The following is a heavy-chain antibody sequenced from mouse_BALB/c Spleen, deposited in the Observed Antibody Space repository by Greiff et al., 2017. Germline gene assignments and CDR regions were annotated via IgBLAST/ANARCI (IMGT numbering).Heavy chain of an antibody. CDR2: ISSGGSYT. CDR3: ARGGGYYGAMDY. Sequence: VQLKESGGGLVKPGGSLKLSCAASGFTFSSYAMSWVRQSPEKRLEWVAEISSGGSYTYYPDTVTGRFTISRDNAKNTLYLEMSSLRSEDTAMYYCARGGGYYGAMDYWGQGTSVTVSS. V-gene: IGHV5-9-4*01. D-gene: IGHD1-1*01. J-gene: IGHJ4*01. CDR1: GFTFSSYA.